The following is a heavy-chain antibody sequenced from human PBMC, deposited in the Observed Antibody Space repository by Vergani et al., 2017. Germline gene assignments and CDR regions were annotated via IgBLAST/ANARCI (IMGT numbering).Heavy chain of an antibody. Sequence: QVRLQESGPGLVKPSETLSLICTVSGVSITTYYWSWVRQPPGTGLEWLGYIYYSGSTTYNPSLKSRLTISVDTSKNQFSLRLSSVTAADTALYYCAGDSSSWQRADYWGQGTLVTVSS. J-gene: IGHJ4*02. CDR2: IYYSGST. CDR1: GVSITTYY. CDR3: AGDSSSWQRADY. V-gene: IGHV4-59*01. D-gene: IGHD6-13*01.